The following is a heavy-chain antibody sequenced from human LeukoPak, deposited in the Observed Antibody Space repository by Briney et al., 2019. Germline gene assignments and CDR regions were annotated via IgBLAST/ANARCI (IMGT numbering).Heavy chain of an antibody. D-gene: IGHD3-9*01. J-gene: IGHJ4*02. CDR3: AKDSPNFDWLLALDY. Sequence: GGSLRLSCAASGFTFSSSVMHWVRQAPGKGLEWVAAISYDGSNKYYADSMKGRFTISRDNSKNTLYLQMNSLRAEDTAMYYCAKDSPNFDWLLALDYWGQGTLATVSS. V-gene: IGHV3-30*18. CDR1: GFTFSSSV. CDR2: ISYDGSNK.